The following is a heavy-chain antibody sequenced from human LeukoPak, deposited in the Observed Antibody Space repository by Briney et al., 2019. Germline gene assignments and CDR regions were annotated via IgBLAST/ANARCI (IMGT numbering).Heavy chain of an antibody. D-gene: IGHD3-22*01. J-gene: IGHJ4*02. CDR2: ISSSSSYI. CDR1: GFTFSSYS. V-gene: IGHV3-21*01. CDR3: ARDLTNYYDSSGYPFFGY. Sequence: PGGSLTLSCAAPGFTFSSYSMNWVRQAPGKGLEWVSSISSSSSYIYYADSVKGRFTISRDNAKNSLYLQMNSLRDEDTAVYYCARDLTNYYDSSGYPFFGYWGQGTLVTVSS.